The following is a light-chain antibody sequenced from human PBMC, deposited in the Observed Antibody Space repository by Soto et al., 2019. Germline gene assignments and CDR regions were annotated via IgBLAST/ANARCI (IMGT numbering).Light chain of an antibody. Sequence: EILMTQSPATLSVSPGERVTLSCRASQSISSKLAWYQQRPGQAPRLLIYGASTRATGIPSRFSGSGSGTDFTLTISRLEPEDFAVYYCQQYNNWPPWTFGQGTKV. CDR3: QQYNNWPPWT. CDR1: QSISSK. CDR2: GAS. V-gene: IGKV3-15*01. J-gene: IGKJ1*01.